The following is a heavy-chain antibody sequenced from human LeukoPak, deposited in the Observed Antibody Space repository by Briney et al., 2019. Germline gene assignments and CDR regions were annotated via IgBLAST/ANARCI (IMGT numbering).Heavy chain of an antibody. CDR3: ARQLGYCSDGSCYFDF. J-gene: IGHJ4*02. V-gene: IGHV3-64*04. CDR1: GFTFTIYP. Sequence: PGGSLRLSCSAYGFTFTIYPMQWVRQAPGKGLEYVSAISSNGGTTYDADSVKGRFTISRDNSKNTVYLQVNSLRVDDTALYYCARQLGYCSDGSCYFDFWGQGTLVTVSS. D-gene: IGHD2-15*01. CDR2: ISSNGGTT.